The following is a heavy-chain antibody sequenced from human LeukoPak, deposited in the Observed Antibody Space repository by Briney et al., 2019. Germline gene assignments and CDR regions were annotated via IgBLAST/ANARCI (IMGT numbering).Heavy chain of an antibody. CDR1: GESFSGYY. CDR3: ARGPRRSCSSTSCYLNY. CDR2: INHSGST. V-gene: IGHV4-34*01. D-gene: IGHD2-2*01. Sequence: SETLSLTCAVYGESFSGYYWSWIRQPPGKGLEWIGEINHSGSTNYNPSLKSRVTISVDTSKNQFSLKLSSVTAADTAVYYCARGPRRSCSSTSCYLNYWGQGTLVTVSS. J-gene: IGHJ4*02.